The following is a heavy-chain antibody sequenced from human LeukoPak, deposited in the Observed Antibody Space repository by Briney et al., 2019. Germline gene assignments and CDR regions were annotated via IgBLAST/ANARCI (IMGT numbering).Heavy chain of an antibody. J-gene: IGHJ4*02. CDR1: GFTFSSYA. Sequence: PGGSLRLSCAASGFTFSSYAMHWVRQAPGKGLEWVAVISYDGSNKYYADSVKGRFTISRDNSKNTLYLQMNSLRAEDTAVYYCARGVSSTSYRFDYWGQGTLVTVSS. CDR3: ARGVSSTSYRFDY. V-gene: IGHV3-30-3*01. D-gene: IGHD2-2*01. CDR2: ISYDGSNK.